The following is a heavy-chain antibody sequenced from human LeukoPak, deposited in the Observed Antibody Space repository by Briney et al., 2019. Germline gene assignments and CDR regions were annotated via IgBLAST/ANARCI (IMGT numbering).Heavy chain of an antibody. CDR1: GGTFSSYA. D-gene: IGHD5-12*01. J-gene: IGHJ4*02. CDR2: IIPIFGTA. CDR3: ARERSGGYSGYVDFDY. Sequence: SVKVSCKASGGTFSSYAISWVRQAPGQGLEWMGGIIPIFGTANYAQKFQGRVTITADESTSTAYMELSSLRSEDTAVYYCARERSGGYSGYVDFDYWGQGTLVTVSS. V-gene: IGHV1-69*01.